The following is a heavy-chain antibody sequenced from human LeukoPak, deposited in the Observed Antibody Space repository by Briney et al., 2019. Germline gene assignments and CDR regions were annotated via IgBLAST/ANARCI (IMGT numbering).Heavy chain of an antibody. CDR3: ARGGVIAVAGTLDY. CDR1: GGSISSYY. CDR2: IYYSGST. Sequence: SETLSLTCTVSGGSISSYYWSWIRQPPGKGLEWIGYIYYSGSTNYNPSLKSRVTISVDTSKSQFSLKLSSVTAADTAVYYCARGGVIAVAGTLDYWGQGTLVTVSS. D-gene: IGHD6-19*01. J-gene: IGHJ4*02. V-gene: IGHV4-59*08.